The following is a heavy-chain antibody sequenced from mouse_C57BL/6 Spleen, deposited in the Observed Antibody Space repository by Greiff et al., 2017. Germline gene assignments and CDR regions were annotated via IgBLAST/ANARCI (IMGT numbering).Heavy chain of an antibody. D-gene: IGHD4-1*01. Sequence: EVMLVESGGGLVKPGGSLKLSCAASGFTFSSYAMSWVRQTPEKRLEWVATISDGGSYTYYPDNVKGRFTISRDNAKNNLYLQMSHLKSEDTAMYYCARDTKELGHYYAMDYWGQGTSVTVSS. CDR1: GFTFSSYA. CDR3: ARDTKELGHYYAMDY. CDR2: ISDGGSYT. V-gene: IGHV5-4*01. J-gene: IGHJ4*01.